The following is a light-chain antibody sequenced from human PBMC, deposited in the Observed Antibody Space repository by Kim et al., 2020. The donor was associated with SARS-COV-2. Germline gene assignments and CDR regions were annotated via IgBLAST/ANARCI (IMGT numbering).Light chain of an antibody. Sequence: SASVGDRVTITGRASQGISNYLAWYQQKPGKVPKLLIYAASTLQSGVPSRFSGSGSGTDFTLTISSLQPEDVATYYCQKYNSAPLFGPGTKVDIK. CDR2: AAS. CDR1: QGISNY. J-gene: IGKJ3*01. CDR3: QKYNSAPL. V-gene: IGKV1-27*01.